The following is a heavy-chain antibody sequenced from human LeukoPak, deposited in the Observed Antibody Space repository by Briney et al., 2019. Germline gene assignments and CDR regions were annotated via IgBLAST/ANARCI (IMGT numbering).Heavy chain of an antibody. D-gene: IGHD3-10*01. CDR1: GYSISSGYY. J-gene: IGHJ6*03. V-gene: IGHV4-38-2*02. CDR2: IYHSGST. Sequence: SETLSLTCTVSGYSISSGYYWGWIRQPPGKGLEWIGSIYHSGSTYYNPSLKSRVTISVDTSKNQFSLKLSSVTAADTAVYYCARGHGSGSYYGYYYYMDVWGKGTTVTVSS. CDR3: ARGHGSGSYYGYYYYMDV.